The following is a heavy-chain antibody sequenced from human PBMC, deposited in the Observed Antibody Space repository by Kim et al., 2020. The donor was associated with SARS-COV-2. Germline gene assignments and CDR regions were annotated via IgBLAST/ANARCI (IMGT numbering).Heavy chain of an antibody. CDR3: ARDRAAGSCYDS. CDR1: GYSLANSV. V-gene: IGHV1-3*01. D-gene: IGHD2-15*01. J-gene: IGHJ5*01. CDR2: INGGNGNT. Sequence: ASVKVSCKASGYSLANSVIHWVRRAPGQSLEWMGWINGGNGNTKYSQRFKGRITITRDTSAATGYMELSSLTPEDTAVYYCARDRAAGSCYDSWGQGTLVTVSS.